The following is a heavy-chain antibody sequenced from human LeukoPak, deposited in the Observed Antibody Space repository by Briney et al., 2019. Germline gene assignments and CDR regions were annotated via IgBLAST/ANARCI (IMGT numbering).Heavy chain of an antibody. CDR2: IFHSGST. CDR3: ARDPRGYDSSGYYYSWFDP. V-gene: IGHV4-39*07. CDR1: GGSITGSSYY. J-gene: IGHJ5*02. D-gene: IGHD3-22*01. Sequence: SETLSLTCTVSGGSITGSSYYWVWIRQPPGKGLEWIGSIFHSGSTYYNASLKSRVTISVDTSRNQFSLKLSSVTAADTAVYYCARDPRGYDSSGYYYSWFDPWGQGTLVTVSS.